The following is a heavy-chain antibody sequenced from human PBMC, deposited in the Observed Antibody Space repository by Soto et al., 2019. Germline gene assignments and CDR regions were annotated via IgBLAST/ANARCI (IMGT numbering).Heavy chain of an antibody. Sequence: ASVKVSCKASGYTFTGYYMHWVRQAPGQGLEWMGWINPNSGGTNYAQKFQGWVTMTRDTSISTAYMELSRLRSDDTAVYYCARVGPLDHHIAVAGMGGYYYYYGMDVWGQGTTVTVSS. CDR3: ARVGPLDHHIAVAGMGGYYYYYGMDV. CDR1: GYTFTGYY. D-gene: IGHD6-19*01. J-gene: IGHJ6*02. V-gene: IGHV1-2*04. CDR2: INPNSGGT.